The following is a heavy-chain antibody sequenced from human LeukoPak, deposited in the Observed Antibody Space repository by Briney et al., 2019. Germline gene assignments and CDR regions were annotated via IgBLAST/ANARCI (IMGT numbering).Heavy chain of an antibody. V-gene: IGHV3-7*05. Sequence: GGSLRLSCAASGFTFSSYWMSWVRQAPGKGLEWVVNIKEDGSEKNYVDSVKGRFTISRDNAKNSLYLQMNSLRAEDTAVYYCARGGGRHVEYWGQGNLVTVSS. D-gene: IGHD3-16*01. CDR1: GFTFSSYW. CDR3: ARGGGRHVEY. CDR2: IKEDGSEK. J-gene: IGHJ4*02.